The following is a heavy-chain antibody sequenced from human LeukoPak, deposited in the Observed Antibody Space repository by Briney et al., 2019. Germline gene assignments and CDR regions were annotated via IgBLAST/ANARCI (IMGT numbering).Heavy chain of an antibody. J-gene: IGHJ4*02. Sequence: GGSLRLSCAASGFTFSSYAMSWVRQAPGKGLEWVSAISGSGGSTYYADSVKGRFTISRDSSKSTLYLQMNSLRAEDTAVYYCARGSGYFLDFDYWGQGTLVTVSS. D-gene: IGHD3-22*01. CDR3: ARGSGYFLDFDY. CDR2: ISGSGGST. V-gene: IGHV3-23*01. CDR1: GFTFSSYA.